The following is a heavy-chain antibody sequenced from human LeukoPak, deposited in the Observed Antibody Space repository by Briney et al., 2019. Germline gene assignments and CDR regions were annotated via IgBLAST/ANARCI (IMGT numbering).Heavy chain of an antibody. CDR1: GGSISSSSYY. Sequence: SETLSLTCTVSGGSISSSSYYWGWIRQPPGKGLEWIGSIYYSGSTYYNPSLKSRVTISVDTSKNQFSLKLSSVTAADTAVYYCAGDSSGYYPIVDWGQGTLVTVSS. CDR2: IYYSGST. CDR3: AGDSSGYYPIVD. V-gene: IGHV4-39*07. J-gene: IGHJ4*02. D-gene: IGHD3-22*01.